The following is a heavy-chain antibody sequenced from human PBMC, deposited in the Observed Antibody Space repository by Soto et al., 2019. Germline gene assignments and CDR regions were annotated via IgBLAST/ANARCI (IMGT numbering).Heavy chain of an antibody. J-gene: IGHJ6*03. V-gene: IGHV3-64*01. CDR1: GFTLSGYA. D-gene: IGHD6-6*01. Sequence: EVQLAGSGGGLAQPGGSLRLSCAASGFTLSGYAMGWVRQAPGKGLEYVSGISSNGVGTYYANSVQGRFTISRDNSKNTVYLQMGSLRPEDMAVYYCARRARPDFYYMDVWGKGTTVTVSS. CDR3: ARRARPDFYYMDV. CDR2: ISSNGVGT.